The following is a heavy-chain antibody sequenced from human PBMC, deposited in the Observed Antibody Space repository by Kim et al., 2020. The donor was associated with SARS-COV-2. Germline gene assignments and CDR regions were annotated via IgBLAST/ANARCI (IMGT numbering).Heavy chain of an antibody. J-gene: IGHJ6*02. CDR2: INPHSGGT. V-gene: IGHV1-2*06. CDR3: AREGNQNGLDV. D-gene: IGHD1-1*01. CDR1: GYTFTGYY. Sequence: ASVKVSCKASGYTFTGYYMHWVRQAPVQGLEWMGRINPHSGGTNCAQKFQDRVTMTRATSISSSYLELSSLRSDDTAVYYCAREGNQNGLDVCGQGATVT.